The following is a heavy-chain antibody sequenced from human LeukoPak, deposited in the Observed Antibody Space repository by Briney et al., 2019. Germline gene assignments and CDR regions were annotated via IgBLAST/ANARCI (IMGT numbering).Heavy chain of an antibody. CDR1: GGSISSWF. CDR2: IYHSGTT. D-gene: IGHD3-3*01. CDR3: ARFSDFRSGYYRHDAFDI. J-gene: IGHJ3*02. V-gene: IGHV4-59*01. Sequence: SSETLSLTCNVSGGSISSWFWNWIRQPPGKGLEWIGYIYHSGTTKYNPSLKSRVTISIDTSKNQFSLRLSSVTAADTAVYYCARFSDFRSGYYRHDAFDIWGQGTTVTVSS.